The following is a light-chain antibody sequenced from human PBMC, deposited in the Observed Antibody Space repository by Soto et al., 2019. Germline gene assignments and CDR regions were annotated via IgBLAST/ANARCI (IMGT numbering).Light chain of an antibody. CDR1: QSVSSSF. J-gene: IGKJ4*01. CDR3: QQYGSSPLT. Sequence: EIVLTQSPGTLSLSPGERATLSCRASQSVSSSFLAWYQQKPGQAPRLLIYGASSRATGIPDRFSGSGSGTDFTLTISTLEPGDFAVYYCQQYGSSPLTFGGGTKVDI. CDR2: GAS. V-gene: IGKV3-20*01.